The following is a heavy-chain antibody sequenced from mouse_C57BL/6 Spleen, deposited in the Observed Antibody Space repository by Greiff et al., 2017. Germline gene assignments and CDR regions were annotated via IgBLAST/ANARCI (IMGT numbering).Heavy chain of an antibody. CDR1: GYTFTSYW. CDR3: ASTGVANDWYFDV. D-gene: IGHD1-1*01. J-gene: IGHJ1*03. Sequence: QVQLQQPGAELVKPGASVKLSCKASGYTFTSYWMHWVKQRPGRGLEWIGRIDPNSGGTKYNEKFKGEATLAVDKPSSTAYMQLSSLTSDDAAVYYCASTGVANDWYFDVWGTGTTVTVSS. CDR2: IDPNSGGT. V-gene: IGHV1-72*01.